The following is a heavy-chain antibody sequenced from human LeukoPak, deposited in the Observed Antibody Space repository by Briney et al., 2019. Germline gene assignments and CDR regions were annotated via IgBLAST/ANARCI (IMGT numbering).Heavy chain of an antibody. CDR3: AKDRDASNWYQSSDRFDP. Sequence: AGSLTLSCPASGFTFSTYGMHWVRQAPGKGLEWVGVISYDGSNQYYADSVNGRFTISRDNSKSTLYLQMNSLKAEDTAVYYCAKDRDASNWYQSSDRFDPWGQGTLVTVSS. D-gene: IGHD6-13*01. J-gene: IGHJ5*02. V-gene: IGHV3-30*18. CDR1: GFTFSTYG. CDR2: ISYDGSNQ.